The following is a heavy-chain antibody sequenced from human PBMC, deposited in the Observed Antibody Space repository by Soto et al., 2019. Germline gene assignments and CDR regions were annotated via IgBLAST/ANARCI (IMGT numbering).Heavy chain of an antibody. CDR3: ARGWGIGSALLVAFDI. CDR2: IYWDDDK. Sequence: QITLKESGPPLVKPTQTLTLTCTFSGFSLSTSGVGVGWIRQPPGKALEWLALIYWDDDKRYSPSLKSRLTITKDTSKNQVVLTMTNMDPVDTATYYCARGWGIGSALLVAFDIWGQGTMVTVSS. CDR1: GFSLSTSGVG. J-gene: IGHJ3*02. V-gene: IGHV2-5*02. D-gene: IGHD6-25*01.